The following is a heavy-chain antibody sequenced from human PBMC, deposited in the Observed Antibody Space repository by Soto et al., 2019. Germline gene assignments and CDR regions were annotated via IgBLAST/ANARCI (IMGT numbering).Heavy chain of an antibody. D-gene: IGHD5-18*01. J-gene: IGHJ4*02. Sequence: QVQMQESGPGLVRPSQTLSLSCAVSGASLTSGAYYWNWIRQSPGKGLEWIGYIYYNGDTYYNPSLQGRVTFSLDTSMNHFSLKMTSVTAADTAVYFCARENTAMGGYFDYWGPGSLVTVSS. V-gene: IGHV4-30-4*01. CDR3: ARENTAMGGYFDY. CDR2: IYYNGDT. CDR1: GASLTSGAYY.